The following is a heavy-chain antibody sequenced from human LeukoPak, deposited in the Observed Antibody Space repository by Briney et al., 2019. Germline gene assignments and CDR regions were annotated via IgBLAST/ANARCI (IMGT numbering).Heavy chain of an antibody. J-gene: IGHJ4*02. V-gene: IGHV3-11*01. D-gene: IGHD6-19*01. CDR1: GFTFSDYY. CDR3: AKDMMSSGWYWGSDY. CDR2: ISSSATTI. Sequence: GGSLRLSCAASGFTFSDYYMSWIRQSPGKGLEWVSYISSSATTIYYADSVKGRFTISRDNSKNSLHLQMNSLRTEDTALYYCAKDMMSSGWYWGSDYWGQGTLVTVSS.